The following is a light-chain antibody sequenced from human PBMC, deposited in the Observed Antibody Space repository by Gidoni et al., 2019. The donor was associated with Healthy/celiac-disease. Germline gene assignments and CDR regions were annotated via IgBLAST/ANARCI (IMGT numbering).Light chain of an antibody. CDR3: QQYYSSPYT. Sequence: DIVMTQSPDSLAVSLGERATINCKFSQSVLYSPNSKNYLAWFQQKPGQPPKLLIYWASSRESGVSDRFSGSGSGTDFTLTISSLQAEDVAVYYCQQYYSSPYTFGQGTKLEIK. CDR1: QSVLYSPNSKNY. V-gene: IGKV4-1*01. J-gene: IGKJ2*01. CDR2: WAS.